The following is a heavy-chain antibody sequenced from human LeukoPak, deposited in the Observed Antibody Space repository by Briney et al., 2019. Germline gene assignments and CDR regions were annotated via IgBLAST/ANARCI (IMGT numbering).Heavy chain of an antibody. Sequence: ASVKVSCKASGYTFTSYDINWVRQATGQGLEWMGWMNPNSGNTGYAQKFQGRVTMTRNTSISTAYMELSSLRSEDTAVYYCARRVTDGSGYYYFTEYFQHWGQGTLVTVSS. D-gene: IGHD3-22*01. CDR2: MNPNSGNT. V-gene: IGHV1-8*01. CDR1: GYTFTSYD. J-gene: IGHJ1*01. CDR3: ARRVTDGSGYYYFTEYFQH.